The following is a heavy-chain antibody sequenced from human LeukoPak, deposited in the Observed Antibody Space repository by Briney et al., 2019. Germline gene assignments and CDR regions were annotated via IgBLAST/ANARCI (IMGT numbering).Heavy chain of an antibody. V-gene: IGHV1-8*01. CDR1: GYTFTSYD. CDR3: ARVSRSSGYYYFPWYFDY. Sequence: ASVKVSCKASGYTFTSYDINWVRQATGQGLEWMGWMNPNSGNTGYAQKFQGRVTMTRNTSISTAYMELSSLRSEDTAVYYCARVSRSSGYYYFPWYFDYWGQGTLVTVSS. J-gene: IGHJ4*02. D-gene: IGHD3-22*01. CDR2: MNPNSGNT.